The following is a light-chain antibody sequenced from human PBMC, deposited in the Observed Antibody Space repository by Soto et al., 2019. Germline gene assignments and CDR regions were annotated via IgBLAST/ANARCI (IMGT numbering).Light chain of an antibody. CDR2: AAS. J-gene: IGKJ5*01. Sequence: DIQMTQSPSSLSASVGDRVTITCRAIQGISNYLAWYQQKPGKVPKLLIYAASTLQSGVPSRLSGSGSGTDFTLTISILQPEDVATYYCQKYNSAPSITFGQGTRLEIK. CDR1: QGISNY. CDR3: QKYNSAPSIT. V-gene: IGKV1-27*01.